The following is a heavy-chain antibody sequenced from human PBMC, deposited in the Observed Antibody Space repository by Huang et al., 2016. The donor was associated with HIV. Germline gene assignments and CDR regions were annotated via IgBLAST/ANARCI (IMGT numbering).Heavy chain of an antibody. CDR2: FAPEQGET. V-gene: IGHV1-24*01. J-gene: IGHJ3*02. CDR3: ATGFDTYYDI. Sequence: QVQLVQSGAEVKKPGASVKVSCKVSGYTLTELSIHWVRQAPGQGLEWMGGFAPEQGETNDAQNFQGRVTMTEDTSTDTAYMELNSLRSEDTAVYYCATGFDTYYDIWGQGTMVSASS. CDR1: GYTLTELS. D-gene: IGHD2-21*01.